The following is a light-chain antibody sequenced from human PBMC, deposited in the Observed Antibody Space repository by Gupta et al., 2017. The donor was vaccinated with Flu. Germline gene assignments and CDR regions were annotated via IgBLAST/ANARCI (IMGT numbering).Light chain of an antibody. Sequence: VLTQPPSASGPPGQRVTISCSGSSSNIATNTVIWYQHLPGTAPKLLIYCSNKRPSGVPGRFSCATSCASASLVTSGLQSEDEADDYCSEWDDSMKGQWVFGGGTKLTVL. J-gene: IGLJ3*02. CDR2: CSN. V-gene: IGLV1-44*01. CDR1: SSNIATNT. CDR3: SEWDDSMKGQWV.